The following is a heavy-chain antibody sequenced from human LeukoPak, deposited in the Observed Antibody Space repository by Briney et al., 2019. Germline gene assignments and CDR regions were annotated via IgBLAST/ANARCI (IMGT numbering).Heavy chain of an antibody. CDR3: ARGLRYSSSWYRP. CDR1: GGSFSGYY. V-gene: IGHV4-34*01. CDR2: INHSGST. D-gene: IGHD6-13*01. Sequence: SETLSLTCAVYGGSFSGYYWSWIRQPPEKGLEWIGEINHSGSTNYNPSLKSRVTISVDTSKNQFSLKLSSVTAADTAVYYCARGLRYSSSWYRPWGQGTLVTVSS. J-gene: IGHJ5*02.